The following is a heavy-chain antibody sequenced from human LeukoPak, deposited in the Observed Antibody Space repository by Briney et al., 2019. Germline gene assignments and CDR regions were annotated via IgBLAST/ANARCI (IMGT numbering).Heavy chain of an antibody. Sequence: GSLRLSCAASGFTVSSNYMSWVRQAPGKGLEWDSVIYSGGSGGSTYYADSVKGRFTISRDNSKNTLYLQMNSLRAEDTAVYYCARDSGSYYDAFDIWGQGTMVTVSS. D-gene: IGHD1-26*01. CDR2: IYSGGSGGST. V-gene: IGHV3-53*01. CDR3: ARDSGSYYDAFDI. J-gene: IGHJ3*02. CDR1: GFTVSSNY.